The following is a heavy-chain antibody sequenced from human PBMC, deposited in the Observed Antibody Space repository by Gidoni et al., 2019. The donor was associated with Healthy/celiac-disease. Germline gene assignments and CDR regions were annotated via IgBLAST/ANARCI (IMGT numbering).Heavy chain of an antibody. CDR2: ISGSGGST. CDR3: AKHVRGGSVYFDY. Sequence: EVQLLESGGGLVQPGGSLRLSCAASGFPFSSYAMSWVRQAPGKGLEWVSAISGSGGSTYDADSVKGRFTISRDNSKNTLYLQMNSLRAEDTAVYYCAKHVRGGSVYFDYWGQGTLVTVSS. CDR1: GFPFSSYA. D-gene: IGHD3-10*01. J-gene: IGHJ4*02. V-gene: IGHV3-23*01.